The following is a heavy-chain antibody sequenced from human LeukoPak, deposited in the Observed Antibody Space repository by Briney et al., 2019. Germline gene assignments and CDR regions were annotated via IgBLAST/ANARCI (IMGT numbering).Heavy chain of an antibody. J-gene: IGHJ4*02. V-gene: IGHV3-15*01. D-gene: IGHD3/OR15-3a*01. Sequence: GGSLRLSCAASGFTFSNAWMSWVRQAPGRGLEWVGRIKRKGDDGTIDYAAPVRGRLSISRDNSKKTLYLQMKSLKSEDTAVYYCTAGTGRSDFDYWGQGTLVTVSS. CDR1: GFTFSNAW. CDR3: TAGTGRSDFDY. CDR2: IKRKGDDGTI.